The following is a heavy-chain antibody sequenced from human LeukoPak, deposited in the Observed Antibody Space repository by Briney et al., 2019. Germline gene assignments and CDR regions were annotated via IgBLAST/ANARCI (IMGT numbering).Heavy chain of an antibody. V-gene: IGHV4-34*01. CDR2: INHSGST. CDR3: ARGIQLWFENAFDI. D-gene: IGHD5-18*01. J-gene: IGHJ3*02. Sequence: SETLSLTCAVYGGSFSGYYWSWIRQPPGKGLEWIGEINHSGSTNYNPSLKSRLTISVDTSKNQFSLKLSSVTAADTAVYYCARGIQLWFENAFDIWGQGTMVTVSS. CDR1: GGSFSGYY.